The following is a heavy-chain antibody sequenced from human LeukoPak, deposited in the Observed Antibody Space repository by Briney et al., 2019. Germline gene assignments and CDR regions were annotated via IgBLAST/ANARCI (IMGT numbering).Heavy chain of an antibody. CDR1: GFTFGDYA. CDR2: IRSKAYGGTT. J-gene: IGHJ3*02. D-gene: IGHD2-2*01. Sequence: GRSLRLSCTASGFTFGDYAMSWFRQAPGKGLEWVGFIRSKAYGGTTEYAASVKGRFTISRDDSKSFAYLQMNSLKTEDTAVYYCTRAHNPLYCSSTSCYTDAFDIWGQGTMVTVSS. CDR3: TRAHNPLYCSSTSCYTDAFDI. V-gene: IGHV3-49*03.